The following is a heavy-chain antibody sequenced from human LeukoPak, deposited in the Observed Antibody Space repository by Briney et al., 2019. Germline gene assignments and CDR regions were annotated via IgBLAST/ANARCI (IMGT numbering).Heavy chain of an antibody. CDR1: GYTFTGYY. Sequence: GASVTVSCKASGYTFTGYYMHWVRQAPGQGLEWMGWINPNSGGTNYAQKFQGRVTMTRDTSISTAYMELSRLRSDDTAVYYCARVLAVAVTIWFDPWGQGTLVTVSS. V-gene: IGHV1-2*02. CDR2: INPNSGGT. J-gene: IGHJ5*02. D-gene: IGHD6-19*01. CDR3: ARVLAVAVTIWFDP.